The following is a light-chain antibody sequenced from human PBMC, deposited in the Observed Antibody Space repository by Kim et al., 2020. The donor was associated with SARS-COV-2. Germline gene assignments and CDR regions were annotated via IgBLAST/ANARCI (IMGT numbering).Light chain of an antibody. V-gene: IGLV3-19*01. CDR3: ISRDNTGNQRV. CDR1: LLRSNY. CDR2: GKN. Sequence: SSELTQDPSVSVALGQTVRITCQGGLLRSNYAGWYQLKPGAAPLLVMFGKNNRPSGIPDRFSGSSSGYTASLTITGAQAEDEADYYCISRDNTGNQRVFGGGTKRTVL. J-gene: IGLJ2*01.